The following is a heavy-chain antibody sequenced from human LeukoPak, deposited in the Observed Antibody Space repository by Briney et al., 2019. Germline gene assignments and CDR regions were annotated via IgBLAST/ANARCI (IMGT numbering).Heavy chain of an antibody. D-gene: IGHD4-11*01. CDR3: ARGADSNSNWFDP. Sequence: ASVKVSCKASVYTFTSYFTHWVRQAPGQGLEWMGRINPKRGETIYAQSFQGRVTMTRDTSINTAYMELSQLRSDDTAVYYCARGADSNSNWFDPWGQGTLITVSS. J-gene: IGHJ5*02. CDR2: INPKRGET. V-gene: IGHV1-2*06. CDR1: VYTFTSYF.